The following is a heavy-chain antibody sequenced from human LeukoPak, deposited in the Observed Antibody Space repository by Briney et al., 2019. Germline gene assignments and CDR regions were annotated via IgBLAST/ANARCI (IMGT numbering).Heavy chain of an antibody. CDR1: GFTFSSYA. J-gene: IGHJ4*02. V-gene: IGHV3-48*03. CDR3: ARRGTSRSSYYFDY. Sequence: GGSLRLSCAASGFTFSSYAMSWVRQAPGKGLEWVSYISTSASTIYYADSVKGRSTSSRDNAKNSLYLQMNSLRAEDTAVYYCARRGTSRSSYYFDYWGQGTLVTVSS. CDR2: ISTSASTI.